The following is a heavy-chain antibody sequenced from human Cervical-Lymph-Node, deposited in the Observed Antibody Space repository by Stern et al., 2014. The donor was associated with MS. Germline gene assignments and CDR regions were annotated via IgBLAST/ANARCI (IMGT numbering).Heavy chain of an antibody. CDR2: IYYTGGT. J-gene: IGHJ5*02. V-gene: IGHV4-59*01. Sequence: QVQLQESGPGLVKPSETLSLTCTVSGGSIYSYYWNWIRQPPGKGLEWMGNIYYTGGTIYNPALKSRVTLSVDTSKNQFSLKVTSMTAADTAVYFCARQRYGGDPMFDLWGQGARVAVSS. CDR3: ARQRYGGDPMFDL. CDR1: GGSIYSYY. D-gene: IGHD4-23*01.